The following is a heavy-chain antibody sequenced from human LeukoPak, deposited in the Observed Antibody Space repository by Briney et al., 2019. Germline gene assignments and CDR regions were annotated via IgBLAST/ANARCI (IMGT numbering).Heavy chain of an antibody. V-gene: IGHV3-48*04. D-gene: IGHD3-22*01. J-gene: IGHJ4*02. CDR3: ASGEYDRSGYDCDY. CDR2: ISSSSSTI. CDR1: GFSFSNYK. Sequence: GGSLRLSCAASGFSFSNYKMNWVRQAPGKGLEWVSHISSSSSTIHYADSVKGRFTISRDNAKNSLYLQMNSLRAEDTAVYSCASGEYDRSGYDCDYWGQGTLVTVSS.